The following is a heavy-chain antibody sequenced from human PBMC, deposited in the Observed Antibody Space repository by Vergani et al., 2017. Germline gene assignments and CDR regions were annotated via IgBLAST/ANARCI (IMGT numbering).Heavy chain of an antibody. Sequence: HVQLQESGPGLVKPSETLSLTCTVSGGSISSSYWSWIRQPPGKGLEWIGFIFHSGSTNYKPSLKSRVTISIDTSNNHFSLRLNSLTAADTAVYYCARRSGIVYDIFSGTQYFFDFWGQGTLVTVSS. CDR3: ARRSGIVYDIFSGTQYFFDF. J-gene: IGHJ4*02. CDR2: IFHSGST. D-gene: IGHD3-9*01. V-gene: IGHV4-59*12. CDR1: GGSISSSY.